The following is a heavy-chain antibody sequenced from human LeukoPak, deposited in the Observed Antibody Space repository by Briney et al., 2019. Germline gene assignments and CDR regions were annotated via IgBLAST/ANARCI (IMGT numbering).Heavy chain of an antibody. CDR3: ARTPQEYYYDTYFDS. D-gene: IGHD3-22*01. Sequence: PSETLSLICTVSGYSISSGYYWGWIRPSPGKGLEWIGNIYHSGTTYYNPSLNSRVSISADTSKNQFSLRLRSVTVADTAVYYCARTPQEYYYDTYFDSWGQGTLVTVSS. J-gene: IGHJ4*02. CDR1: GYSISSGYY. V-gene: IGHV4-38-2*02. CDR2: IYHSGTT.